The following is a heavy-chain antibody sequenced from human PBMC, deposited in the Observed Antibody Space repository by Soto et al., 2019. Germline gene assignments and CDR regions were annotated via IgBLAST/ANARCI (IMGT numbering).Heavy chain of an antibody. CDR1: GFTFSSYA. V-gene: IGHV3-23*01. Sequence: EVQLLESGGGLVQPGGSLRLSCAASGFTFSSYAMSWVRQAPGKGLEWVSAISGSGGSTYYADSVKGRFTISRDKSKNTLYLQMNSLRAEDTAVYYCAKYCSGGSCYRSFDYWGQGTLVTVSS. CDR3: AKYCSGGSCYRSFDY. J-gene: IGHJ4*02. D-gene: IGHD2-15*01. CDR2: ISGSGGST.